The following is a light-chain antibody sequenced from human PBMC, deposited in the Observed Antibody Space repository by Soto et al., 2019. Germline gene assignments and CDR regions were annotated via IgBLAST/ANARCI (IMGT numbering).Light chain of an antibody. CDR3: QQYGSSPQFT. CDR1: QSVYSNY. V-gene: IGKV3-20*01. Sequence: EIVLTQSPGSLSLSPGERATLSCRASQSVYSNYLAWYQQKTGQAPRLLIYGASISATGIPDRFSGSGSGTDFTLTISRLEPEDFAVYYCQQYGSSPQFTFGPGTKVDIK. J-gene: IGKJ3*01. CDR2: GAS.